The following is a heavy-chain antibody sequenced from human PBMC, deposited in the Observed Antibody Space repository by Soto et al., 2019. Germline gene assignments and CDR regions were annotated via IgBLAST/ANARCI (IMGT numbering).Heavy chain of an antibody. CDR2: MSYDGSNQ. J-gene: IGHJ4*02. CDR3: AKGGWYTSSSRSDC. Sequence: QVQLVESGGGVVQPGRSLRLSCVASGFTLSSDDMHWVRQAPGKGLEWVAVMSYDGSNQYYADSVKGRFTISIDDSKSTLYLQMNSLRTEDTAVYYCAKGGWYTSSSRSDCWGQGTLVIVSS. D-gene: IGHD6-6*01. CDR1: GFTLSSDD. V-gene: IGHV3-30*18.